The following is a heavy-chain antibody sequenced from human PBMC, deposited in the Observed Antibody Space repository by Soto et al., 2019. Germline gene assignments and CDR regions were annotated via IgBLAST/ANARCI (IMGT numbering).Heavy chain of an antibody. D-gene: IGHD6-13*01. J-gene: IGHJ4*02. CDR1: GYSFTSYW. CDR2: IDPSDSYT. Sequence: GESLKISCNGSGYSFTSYWIRWVRQMPGKGLEWMGRIDPSDSYTNYSPSFQGHVTISADKSISTAYLQWSSLKASDTAMYYCARFLSAAAGILFDYWGQGNLVTV. CDR3: ARFLSAAAGILFDY. V-gene: IGHV5-10-1*01.